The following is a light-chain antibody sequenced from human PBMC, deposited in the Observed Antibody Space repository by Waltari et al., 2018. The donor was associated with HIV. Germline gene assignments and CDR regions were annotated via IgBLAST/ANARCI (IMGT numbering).Light chain of an antibody. CDR2: GDT. Sequence: SVLTQPPSVSGTPGQEISIPCSGNNSNIGAGYDVHWSRQSQVTAPKLVLYGDTIRPSGVPDRFSGSRSGNSVSLDITGLRAEDEGDYYCQSYDKSLSGLWVFGGGTKLTVL. V-gene: IGLV1-40*01. CDR3: QSYDKSLSGLWV. J-gene: IGLJ3*02. CDR1: NSNIGAGYD.